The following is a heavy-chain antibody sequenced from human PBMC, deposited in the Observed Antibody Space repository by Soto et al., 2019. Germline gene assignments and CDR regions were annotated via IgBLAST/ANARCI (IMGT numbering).Heavy chain of an antibody. Sequence: SETLSLTCTVSGGSISSYYWSWIRQPPGKGLEWIGYIYYSGSTNYNPSLKSRVTISVDTSKNQFSLKLSSVTAADTAVYYCARDAPRYSGYDNWFDPWGQGTLVTVSS. J-gene: IGHJ5*02. CDR1: GGSISSYY. CDR3: ARDAPRYSGYDNWFDP. D-gene: IGHD5-12*01. V-gene: IGHV4-59*01. CDR2: IYYSGST.